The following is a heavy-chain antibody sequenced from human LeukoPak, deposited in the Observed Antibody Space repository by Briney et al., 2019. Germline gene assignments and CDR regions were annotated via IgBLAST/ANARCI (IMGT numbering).Heavy chain of an antibody. D-gene: IGHD6-13*01. CDR1: GGTFSSYA. Sequence: SVKVSCKASGGTFSSYAISWVRQAPGQGLEWMGGIIPIFGTANYAQKFQGRVTITADESTSTAYMELSSLRSEDTAVYYCAREVWAAAGTMGVAFDIWGPGTMVTVSS. V-gene: IGHV1-69*13. CDR3: AREVWAAAGTMGVAFDI. CDR2: IIPIFGTA. J-gene: IGHJ3*02.